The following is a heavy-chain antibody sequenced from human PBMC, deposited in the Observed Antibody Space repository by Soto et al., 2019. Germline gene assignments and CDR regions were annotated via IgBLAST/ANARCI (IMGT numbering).Heavy chain of an antibody. CDR1: GYTFTNYY. J-gene: IGHJ6*02. CDR3: AREPGGPLGGGNSGGWGYYYYGMDV. V-gene: IGHV1-46*01. CDR2: INPSGGST. Sequence: GASVKVSCKASGYTFTNYYMHWVRQAPGQGLEWMGIINPSGGSTSYAQKFQGRVTMTRDTSASTVYMELSSLRSEATAVYYCAREPGGPLGGGNSGGWGYYYYGMDVWGQGTTVTVSS. D-gene: IGHD2-21*02.